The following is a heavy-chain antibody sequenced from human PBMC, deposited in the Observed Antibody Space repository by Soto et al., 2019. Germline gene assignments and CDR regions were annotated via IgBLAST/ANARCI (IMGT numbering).Heavy chain of an antibody. CDR1: GGSISSGDYY. D-gene: IGHD3-3*01. Sequence: SETLSLTCTVSGGSISSGDYYWSWIRQHPGKGLEWIGYIYYSGSTYYNPSLKSRVTISVDTSKNQFSLKLSSVTAADTAVYYCARALFGRGNWFDPWGQGTLVTVSS. CDR3: ARALFGRGNWFDP. V-gene: IGHV4-61*08. J-gene: IGHJ5*02. CDR2: IYYSGST.